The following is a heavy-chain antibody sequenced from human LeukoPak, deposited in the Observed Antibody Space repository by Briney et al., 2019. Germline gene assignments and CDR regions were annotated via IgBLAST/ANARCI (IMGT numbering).Heavy chain of an antibody. J-gene: IGHJ4*02. D-gene: IGHD6-19*01. CDR2: ISGSGGST. CDR3: AVVLAVAGTGGFFDY. Sequence: GGSLRLSCAASGFTFSSYAMSWVRQAPGKGLGWVSAISGSGGSTYYADSVKGRFTISRDNSKNTLYLQMNSLRAEDTAVYYCAVVLAVAGTGGFFDYWGQGTLVTVSS. CDR1: GFTFSSYA. V-gene: IGHV3-23*01.